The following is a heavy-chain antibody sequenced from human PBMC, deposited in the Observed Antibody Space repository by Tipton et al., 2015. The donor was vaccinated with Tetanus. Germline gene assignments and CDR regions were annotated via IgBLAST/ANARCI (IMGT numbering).Heavy chain of an antibody. Sequence: QLVQSGAEVKKPEESLKISCKGSGYRFTSQWIGWVRQMPGRGLEWMGIIYPGDSDTRYSPSFEGQVTISADKSISTAYLQWSSLKAPDTAMYYCVRHKGTIVLPGTRAFDFWGQGTMVTVSS. CDR1: GYRFTSQW. CDR2: IYPGDSDT. CDR3: VRHKGTIVLPGTRAFDF. V-gene: IGHV5-51*01. D-gene: IGHD2/OR15-2a*01. J-gene: IGHJ3*01.